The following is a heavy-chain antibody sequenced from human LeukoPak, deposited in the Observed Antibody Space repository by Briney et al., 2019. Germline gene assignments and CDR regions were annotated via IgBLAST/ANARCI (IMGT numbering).Heavy chain of an antibody. D-gene: IGHD2-15*01. CDR1: GYTFTSYG. J-gene: IGHJ4*02. Sequence: ASVKVSCKASGYTFTSYGISWVRQAPGQGLEWMGWISAYNGNTNYAQKLQGRVTMTTDTSTSTAHMELRSLRSDDTAVYYCARYALKYCSGGSCYQELDYWGQGTLVTVSS. CDR3: ARYALKYCSGGSCYQELDY. V-gene: IGHV1-18*01. CDR2: ISAYNGNT.